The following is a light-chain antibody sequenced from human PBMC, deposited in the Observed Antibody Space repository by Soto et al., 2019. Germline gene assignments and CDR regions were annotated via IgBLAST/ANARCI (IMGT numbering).Light chain of an antibody. J-gene: IGKJ4*01. CDR1: LRISKY. CDR3: QQSNNTPLT. Sequence: DIEVIQSPSSLSASVGERVTITCRASLRISKYLNWYQQLPGKAPKLLIYGASSMPSGIPSRFSGSGSGTDFTLTISSLQSEDSATYYCQQSNNTPLTFGGGTKLEI. CDR2: GAS. V-gene: IGKV1-39*01.